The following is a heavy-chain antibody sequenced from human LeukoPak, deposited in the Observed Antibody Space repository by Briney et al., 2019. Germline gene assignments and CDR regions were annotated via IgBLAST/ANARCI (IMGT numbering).Heavy chain of an antibody. Sequence: GSSVKVSCKASGGTFSSYAISWVRQAPGQGLEWMGGTIPIFGTANYAQKFQGRVTITVDESTSTAYMELGSLRSEDTAVYYCATPYGSGTTVTTLDYWGQGTLVTVSS. J-gene: IGHJ4*02. V-gene: IGHV1-69*01. CDR3: ATPYGSGTTVTTLDY. CDR1: GGTFSSYA. D-gene: IGHD4-11*01. CDR2: TIPIFGTA.